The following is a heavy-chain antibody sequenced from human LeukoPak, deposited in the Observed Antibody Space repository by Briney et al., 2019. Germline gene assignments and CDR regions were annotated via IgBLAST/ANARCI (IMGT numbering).Heavy chain of an antibody. V-gene: IGHV3-30*03. CDR2: ISYDGSNK. J-gene: IGHJ4*02. D-gene: IGHD4-17*01. Sequence: GGSLSLSCAASGFTFSSYGMHWVRQAPGKGLEWVAVISYDGSNKYYADSVKGRFTISRDNSKNTLYLQMNSLRAEDTAVYYCVRGDYGDYTLFDYWGQGTLVTVSS. CDR3: VRGDYGDYTLFDY. CDR1: GFTFSSYG.